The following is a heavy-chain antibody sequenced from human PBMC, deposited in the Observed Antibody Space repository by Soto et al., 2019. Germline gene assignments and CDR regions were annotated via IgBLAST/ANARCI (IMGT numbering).Heavy chain of an antibody. Sequence: GESLKISCAASGFTFSSYWMHWVRQAPGKGLVWVSRINSDGSSTSYADSVKGRFTISRDNAKNTLYLQMNSLRAEDTAVYYCASVSIAGKEPDDYWGQGTLVTVSS. CDR3: ASVSIAGKEPDDY. J-gene: IGHJ4*02. V-gene: IGHV3-74*01. CDR1: GFTFSSYW. CDR2: INSDGSST. D-gene: IGHD6-6*01.